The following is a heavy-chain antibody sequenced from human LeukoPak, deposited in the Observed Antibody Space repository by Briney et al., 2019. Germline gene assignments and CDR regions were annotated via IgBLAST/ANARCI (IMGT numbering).Heavy chain of an antibody. J-gene: IGHJ4*02. CDR2: ISAYNGNT. CDR1: GYTFTSYD. CDR3: ARGPTVVTPSDY. V-gene: IGHV1-18*01. Sequence: ASVKVSCKASGYTFTSYDINWVRQAPGQGLEWMGWISAYNGNTNYAQKLQGRVTMTTDTSTSTAYMELRSLRSDDTAVYYCARGPTVVTPSDYWGQGTLVTVSS. D-gene: IGHD4-23*01.